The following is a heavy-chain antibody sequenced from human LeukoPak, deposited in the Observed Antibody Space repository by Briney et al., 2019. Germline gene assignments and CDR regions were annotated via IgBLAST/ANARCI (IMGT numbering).Heavy chain of an antibody. CDR3: ARVSLANPYYDFCSGYYSGELDY. V-gene: IGHV1-69*02. Sequence: ASVKVSCXASGGTFSSYTISWVRQAPGQGLEWMGRIIPNLGIANYAQKLQGRVTITADKSTSTAYMELSRLRSEDTAVYYCARVSLANPYYDFCSGYYSGELDYWGRGTLVTVSS. CDR1: GGTFSSYT. D-gene: IGHD3-3*01. CDR2: IIPNLGIA. J-gene: IGHJ4*02.